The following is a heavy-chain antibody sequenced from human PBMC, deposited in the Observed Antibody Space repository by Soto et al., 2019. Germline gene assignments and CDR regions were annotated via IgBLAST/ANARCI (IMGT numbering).Heavy chain of an antibody. CDR2: INAGNGNT. V-gene: IGHV1-3*01. CDR3: ARVLLYSSSPHSPPGHYYYMDV. Sequence: ASVKVSCKASGYTFTSYAMHWVRQAPGQRLEWMGWINAGNGNTKYSQKFQGRVTITRDTSASTAYMELSSLRSEDTAVYYCARVLLYSSSPHSPPGHYYYMDVWGKGTTVTV. CDR1: GYTFTSYA. D-gene: IGHD6-6*01. J-gene: IGHJ6*03.